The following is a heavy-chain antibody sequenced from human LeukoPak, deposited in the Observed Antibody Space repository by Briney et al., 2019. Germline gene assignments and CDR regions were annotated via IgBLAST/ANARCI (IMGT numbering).Heavy chain of an antibody. CDR3: ARENPSGYYNRPIDY. D-gene: IGHD3-22*01. CDR1: GASISSYY. Sequence: PSETLSLTCTVSGASISSYYWSWIRQPPGKGLEWIGDIYYSGSIKYNPSLKSRVTMSVDTSKNQFSLKLSSVTAADTAIYYCARENPSGYYNRPIDYWGQGTLITVSS. V-gene: IGHV4-59*01. CDR2: IYYSGSI. J-gene: IGHJ4*02.